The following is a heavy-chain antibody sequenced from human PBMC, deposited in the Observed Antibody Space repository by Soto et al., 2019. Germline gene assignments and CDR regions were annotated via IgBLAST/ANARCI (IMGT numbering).Heavy chain of an antibody. D-gene: IGHD4-17*01. V-gene: IGHV1-69*02. CDR2: IIPLLDIA. CDR1: GGTFSNYT. Sequence: QVQLVQSGAEVKKPGSSVKVSCKASGGTFSNYTLNWVRQAPGQGLEWMGRIIPLLDIANYAQKCQGRVTITADKSTSTAYMELNSLRSEDTAVYYCARGGDVLGIDYWGQGTLVTVSS. J-gene: IGHJ4*02. CDR3: ARGGDVLGIDY.